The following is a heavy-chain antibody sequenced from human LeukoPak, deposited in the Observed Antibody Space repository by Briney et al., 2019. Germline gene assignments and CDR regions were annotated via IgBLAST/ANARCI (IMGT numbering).Heavy chain of an antibody. CDR3: ARSSGWYGRGFDY. D-gene: IGHD6-19*01. J-gene: IGHJ4*02. CDR1: GFTVSSNY. V-gene: IGHV3-66*01. CDR2: IYSGGST. Sequence: GGSLRLSRAASGFTVSSNYMSWVRQAPGKGLEWVSVIYSGGSTYYADSVKGRFTISRDNSKNTLYLQMNSLRAEDTAVYYCARSSGWYGRGFDYWGQGTLVTVSS.